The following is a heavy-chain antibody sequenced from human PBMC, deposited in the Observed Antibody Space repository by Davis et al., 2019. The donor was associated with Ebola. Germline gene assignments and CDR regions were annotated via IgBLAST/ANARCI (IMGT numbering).Heavy chain of an antibody. Sequence: ASVKVSCKASGYTFTSYYMHWVRQAPGQGLEWMGWINPNSGGTNYAQKFQGRVTMTRDTSISTAYMELSSLRSEDTAVYYCARATIVVVPAAVYYYYGMDVWGQGTTVTVSS. CDR1: GYTFTSYY. CDR2: INPNSGGT. V-gene: IGHV1-2*02. D-gene: IGHD2-2*01. CDR3: ARATIVVVPAAVYYYYGMDV. J-gene: IGHJ6*02.